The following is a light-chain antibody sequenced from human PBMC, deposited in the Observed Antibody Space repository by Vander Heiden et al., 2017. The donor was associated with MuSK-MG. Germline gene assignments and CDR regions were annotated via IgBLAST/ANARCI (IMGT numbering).Light chain of an antibody. Sequence: QSALTQPASVSGSPGQSITISCTGTSSDVDGYNYVSWYQQHPDKAHKLMIYEVSNRSSGVANRFSGSKSGNTASLTISGRQAEDEADYYCSSDTTTNARVFGGWTKLTVL. CDR3: SSDTTTNARV. V-gene: IGLV2-14*01. CDR2: EVS. CDR1: SSDVDGYNY. J-gene: IGLJ2*01.